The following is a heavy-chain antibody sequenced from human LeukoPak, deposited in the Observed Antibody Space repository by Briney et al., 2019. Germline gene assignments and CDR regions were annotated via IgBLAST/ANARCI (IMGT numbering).Heavy chain of an antibody. CDR2: IKKDGSEK. CDR3: VREGGSDWYSGWFDP. Sequence: PGGSLRLSCAASDFIFKNYWMSWVRQVPGKGLEWVANIKKDGSEKKYVDSVKGRFTISRDNAENSLYLQMNSLRVEDTAVYYCVREGGSDWYSGWFDPWGQGTLVTVSS. D-gene: IGHD6-19*01. J-gene: IGHJ5*02. V-gene: IGHV3-7*01. CDR1: DFIFKNYW.